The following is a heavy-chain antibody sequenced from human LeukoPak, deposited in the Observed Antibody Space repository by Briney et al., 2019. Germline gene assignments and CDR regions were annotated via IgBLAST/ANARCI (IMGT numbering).Heavy chain of an antibody. D-gene: IGHD7-27*01. CDR3: ARGSVVWGFVAHNWFDP. J-gene: IGHJ5*02. Sequence: ASVKVSCKASGYTFTSYAMNWVRQAPGQGLEWMGWINTNTGNPTYAQGFTGRFVFSLDTSVSPAYLQISSLKAEDTAVYYCARGSVVWGFVAHNWFDPWGQGTLVTVSS. CDR2: INTNTGNP. CDR1: GYTFTSYA. V-gene: IGHV7-4-1*02.